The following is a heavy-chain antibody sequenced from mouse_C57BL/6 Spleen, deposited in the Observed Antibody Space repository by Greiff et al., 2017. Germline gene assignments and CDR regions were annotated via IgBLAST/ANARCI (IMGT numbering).Heavy chain of an antibody. J-gene: IGHJ1*03. CDR3: ARGYSNYDWYFDV. V-gene: IGHV5-4*03. D-gene: IGHD2-5*01. Sequence: EVKLMESGGGLVKPGGSLKLSCAASGFTFSSYAMSWVRQTPEKRLEWVATISDGGSYTYYPDNVKGRFTISRDNAKNNLYLQMSHLKSEDTAMYYCARGYSNYDWYFDVWGTGTTVTVSS. CDR1: GFTFSSYA. CDR2: ISDGGSYT.